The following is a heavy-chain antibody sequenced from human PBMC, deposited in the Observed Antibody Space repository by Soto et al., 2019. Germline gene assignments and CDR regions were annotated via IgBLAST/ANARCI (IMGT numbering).Heavy chain of an antibody. CDR3: ARDLGCGGDCGGNWFDP. Sequence: QVPLVQSGAEVKKPGASVKVSCKASGYTFTSYAMHWVRQAPGQRLEWMGWINAGNGNTKYSQKFQGRVTITRDTSASTAYMELSSLRSEDTAVYYCARDLGCGGDCGGNWFDPWGQGTLVTVSS. CDR1: GYTFTSYA. CDR2: INAGNGNT. J-gene: IGHJ5*02. V-gene: IGHV1-3*01. D-gene: IGHD2-21*02.